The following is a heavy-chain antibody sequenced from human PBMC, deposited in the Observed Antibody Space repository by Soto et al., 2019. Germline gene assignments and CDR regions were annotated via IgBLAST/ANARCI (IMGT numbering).Heavy chain of an antibody. D-gene: IGHD3-22*01. Sequence: GGSLRLSCGGSGFTFRNAGKNGGRQAPGKGQEGGGRIKRKTEGGTTDYAAPVKGRFTISRDESKKTLYGEMNRLKNEDTTVYYCTTEYARSYYYDSTAFGAFDIWGQGTMVTVSS. CDR1: GFTFRNAG. J-gene: IGHJ3*02. V-gene: IGHV3-15*07. CDR3: TTEYARSYYYDSTAFGAFDI. CDR2: IKRKTEGGTT.